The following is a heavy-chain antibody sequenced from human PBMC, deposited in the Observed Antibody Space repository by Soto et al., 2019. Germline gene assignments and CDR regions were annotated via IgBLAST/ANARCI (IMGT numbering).Heavy chain of an antibody. CDR1: GFTFSNYA. CDR3: AKDRPPAASYGMDV. CDR2: IRSSGSST. D-gene: IGHD6-13*01. J-gene: IGHJ6*04. V-gene: IGHV3-23*01. Sequence: GGSLRLSCAASGFTFSNYAMNWVRQAPGKGLEWVSAIRSSGSSTYYADSVKGRFTISRDNSRNTLYLQMSSLRAEDTALYFCAKDRPPAASYGMDVGGKGPTVTVPS.